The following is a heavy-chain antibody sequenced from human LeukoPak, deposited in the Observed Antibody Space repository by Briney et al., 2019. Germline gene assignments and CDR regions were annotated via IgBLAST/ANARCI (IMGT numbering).Heavy chain of an antibody. J-gene: IGHJ5*02. D-gene: IGHD6-13*01. CDR1: GGSFSGYY. CDR3: ASRRGYSSSWYWFDP. V-gene: IGHV4-34*01. CDR2: INHSGST. Sequence: SETLSLTCAVYGGSFSGYYWSWIRQPPGKGLEWIGEINHSGSTNYNPSLKSRVTISVDTSKNQFSLKLSSVTAADTTVYYCASRRGYSSSWYWFDPWGQGTLVTVSS.